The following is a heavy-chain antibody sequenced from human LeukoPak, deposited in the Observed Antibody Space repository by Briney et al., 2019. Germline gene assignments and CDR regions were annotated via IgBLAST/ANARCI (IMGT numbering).Heavy chain of an antibody. CDR1: GGSISSYY. V-gene: IGHV4-59*01. J-gene: IGHJ4*02. CDR3: AARVGATQREDY. D-gene: IGHD1-26*01. CDR2: IYYSGST. Sequence: SETLSLTCTVSGGSISSYYWSWIRQPPGKGLEWIGYIYYSGSTNYNPSLKSRVTISVDTSKNQFSLKLSSVTAADTAVYYCAARVGATQREDYWGQGPLVTVSS.